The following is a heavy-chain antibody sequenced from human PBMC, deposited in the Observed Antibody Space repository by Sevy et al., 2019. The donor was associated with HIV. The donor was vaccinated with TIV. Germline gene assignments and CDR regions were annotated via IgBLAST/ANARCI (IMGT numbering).Heavy chain of an antibody. J-gene: IGHJ3*02. CDR3: ARVWIGVGGAFDI. Sequence: GESLKISCAASGFTFSSYSMNWVRQAPGKGLEWVSYISSSSSTIYYADSVKGRFTISRDNAKNSLYLQMNSLRAEDTAEYYCARVWIGVGGAFDIWGQGTMVTVSS. CDR2: ISSSSSTI. CDR1: GFTFSSYS. D-gene: IGHD3-3*01. V-gene: IGHV3-48*01.